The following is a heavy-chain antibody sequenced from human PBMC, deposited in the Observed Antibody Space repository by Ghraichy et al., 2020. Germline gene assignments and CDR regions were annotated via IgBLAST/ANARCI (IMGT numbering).Heavy chain of an antibody. CDR1: GGSISSGDYY. J-gene: IGHJ5*02. Sequence: SETLSLTCTVSGGSISSGDYYWSWIRQPPGKGLEWIGYIYYSGSTYYNPSLKSRVTISVDTSKNQFSLKLSSVTAADTAVYYCARALGVVVGTQARNPNWFDPWGQGTLVTVSS. CDR2: IYYSGST. D-gene: IGHD2-15*01. V-gene: IGHV4-30-4*01. CDR3: ARALGVVVGTQARNPNWFDP.